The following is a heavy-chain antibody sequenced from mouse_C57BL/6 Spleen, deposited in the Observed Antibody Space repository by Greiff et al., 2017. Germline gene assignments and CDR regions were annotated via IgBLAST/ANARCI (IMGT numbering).Heavy chain of an antibody. Sequence: QVQLQQPGAELVKPGASVKLSCKASGYTFTSYWMQWVKQRPGQGLEWIGEIDPSDSYTNYNQKFKGKATLTVDTSSSTAYMQLSSLTSEDSAVYYCARSIEITTAFMDYWGQGTSVTVSS. CDR2: IDPSDSYT. CDR3: ARSIEITTAFMDY. V-gene: IGHV1-50*01. J-gene: IGHJ4*01. D-gene: IGHD1-2*01. CDR1: GYTFTSYW.